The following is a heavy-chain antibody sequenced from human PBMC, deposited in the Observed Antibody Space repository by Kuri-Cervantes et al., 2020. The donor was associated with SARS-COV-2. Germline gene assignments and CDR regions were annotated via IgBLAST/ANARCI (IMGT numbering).Heavy chain of an antibody. V-gene: IGHV3-23*01. CDR1: GFIFSDYY. Sequence: GESLKISCTASGFIFSDYYMTWIRQAPGKGLEWVSAISGSGGSTYYADSVKGRFTISRDNSKNTLYLQMNSLRAEDTAVYYCAKLLSSSSPWFQHWGQGTLVTVSS. CDR3: AKLLSSSSPWFQH. J-gene: IGHJ1*01. CDR2: ISGSGGST. D-gene: IGHD6-13*01.